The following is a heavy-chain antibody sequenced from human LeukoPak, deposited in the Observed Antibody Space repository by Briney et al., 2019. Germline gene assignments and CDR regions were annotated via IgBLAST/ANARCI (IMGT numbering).Heavy chain of an antibody. D-gene: IGHD2-15*01. Sequence: PSETLSLTCSVSGASTIAYYWSWIRQPPGKGLEWIGYIYYSGSTNYNPSLKSRVTISVDTSKNQFSLKLSSVTAADTAVYYCARGRGGGGSSNNWFDPWGQGTLAIVSS. CDR1: GASTIAYY. V-gene: IGHV4-59*01. CDR2: IYYSGST. J-gene: IGHJ5*02. CDR3: ARGRGGGGSSNNWFDP.